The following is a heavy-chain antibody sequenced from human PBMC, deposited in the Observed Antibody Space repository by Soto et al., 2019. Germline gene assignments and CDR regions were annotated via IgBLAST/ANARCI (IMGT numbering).Heavy chain of an antibody. Sequence: EVQLVESGGGLVKPGGSLTLSCAGSGFAFRSYNMNWVRQPPGKGLEWVASISSGSSNIYYADSVKGRFTSSRDNAKDSLYLHMDSLRAEDSAVYYCASATVVAGTFDFWGQGPLLTVSS. J-gene: IGHJ4*02. CDR3: ASATVVAGTFDF. V-gene: IGHV3-21*01. D-gene: IGHD2-15*01. CDR1: GFAFRSYN. CDR2: ISSGSSNI.